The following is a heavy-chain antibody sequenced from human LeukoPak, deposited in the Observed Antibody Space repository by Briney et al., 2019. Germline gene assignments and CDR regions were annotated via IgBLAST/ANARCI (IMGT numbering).Heavy chain of an antibody. Sequence: SETLSLTCTVSGDSISSYYWSWIRQPPGKGLEWIGYIYYSGSTHYNPSLKSRVTISVDTSKNQFSLKLSSVTAADTAVYYCARTEESGYSYRYFGYYYYMDVWGKGTTVTVSS. D-gene: IGHD5-18*01. CDR2: IYYSGST. CDR1: GDSISSYY. V-gene: IGHV4-59*01. J-gene: IGHJ6*03. CDR3: ARTEESGYSYRYFGYYYYMDV.